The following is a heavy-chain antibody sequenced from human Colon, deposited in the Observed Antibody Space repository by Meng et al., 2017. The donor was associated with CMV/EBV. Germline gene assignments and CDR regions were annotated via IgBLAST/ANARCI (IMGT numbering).Heavy chain of an antibody. Sequence: VQLRESGPGLVKPSETLSLTCTFSGASITSYYWSWIRQPAGKGLEWIGRVYISGNTNYNPSLKSRVTMSIDTSKNQLSLNIRSVTAADTAVYYCARDSNLSGLAYWGQGTLVTVSS. V-gene: IGHV4-4*07. J-gene: IGHJ4*02. D-gene: IGHD3-10*01. CDR1: GASITSYY. CDR3: ARDSNLSGLAY. CDR2: VYISGNT.